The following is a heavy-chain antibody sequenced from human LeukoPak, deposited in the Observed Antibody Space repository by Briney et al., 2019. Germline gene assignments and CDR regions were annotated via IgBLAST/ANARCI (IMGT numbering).Heavy chain of an antibody. V-gene: IGHV1-2*02. CDR1: GYTFTGYY. CDR3: ARDLATVLTPYFDF. CDR2: INSNSGGT. D-gene: IGHD4-23*01. Sequence: ASVKVSCKASGYTFTGYYIHWVRQAPGQGLEWMGWINSNSGGTNYAQKFQDRVTMTRDTSISAVYMELSRLRSDDTAVCYCARDLATVLTPYFDFWGQGTLVTVSS. J-gene: IGHJ4*02.